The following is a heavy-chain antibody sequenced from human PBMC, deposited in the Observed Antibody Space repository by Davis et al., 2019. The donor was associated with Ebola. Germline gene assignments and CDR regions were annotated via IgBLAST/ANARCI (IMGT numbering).Heavy chain of an antibody. CDR2: VSHSEREK. D-gene: IGHD3-3*01. Sequence: GESLKISCAASGFTFSNYAMHCVRQAPGKGLEWVAVVSHSEREKFYADSVKGRFTISRDNSENTLYLQMNSLTADDTAVYYCARAVFHEVLDYWGQGTPVTVSS. V-gene: IGHV3-30*04. CDR3: ARAVFHEVLDY. J-gene: IGHJ4*02. CDR1: GFTFSNYA.